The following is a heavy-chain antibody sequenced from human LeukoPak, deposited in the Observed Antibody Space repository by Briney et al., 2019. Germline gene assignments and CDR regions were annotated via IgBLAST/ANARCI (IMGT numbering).Heavy chain of an antibody. Sequence: SVKVSCKASGGTFSSYAISWVRQAPGQGLEWMGGIIPIFGTANYAQKFQGRVTITTDESTSTAYMELSSLRSEDTAVYYCARDSTHDYGDYGLYYYYYMDVWGKGTTVTVSS. CDR3: ARDSTHDYGDYGLYYYYYMDV. J-gene: IGHJ6*03. CDR1: GGTFSSYA. CDR2: IIPIFGTA. V-gene: IGHV1-69*05. D-gene: IGHD4-17*01.